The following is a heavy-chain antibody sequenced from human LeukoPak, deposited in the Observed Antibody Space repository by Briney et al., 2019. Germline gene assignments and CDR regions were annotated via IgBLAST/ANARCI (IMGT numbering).Heavy chain of an antibody. CDR1: GGTFSSYA. D-gene: IGHD6-19*01. CDR3: ARGGDSSGWYDHYYYYYMDV. V-gene: IGHV1-69*06. J-gene: IGHJ6*03. Sequence: SVKVSCKASGGTFSSYAISWVRQAPGQGLEWMGGIIPIFGTANYAQKFQGRVTITADKSTSTAHMELSSLRSEDTAVYYCARGGDSSGWYDHYYYYYMDVWGKGTTVTVSS. CDR2: IIPIFGTA.